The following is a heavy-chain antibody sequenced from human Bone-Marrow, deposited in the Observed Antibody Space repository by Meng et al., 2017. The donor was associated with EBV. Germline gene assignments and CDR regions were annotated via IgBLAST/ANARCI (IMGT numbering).Heavy chain of an antibody. CDR3: ARLDYFDY. Sequence: VQLVQCGAEVKKPGASVKVSCKPSGYTFTSYAMHWVRQAPGQRLEWMGWINPGNGNTKYSQKFQGRVTITRDTSASTAYMELSSLRSEDTAVYYCARLDYFDYWGQGTLVTVSS. CDR1: GYTFTSYA. CDR2: INPGNGNT. J-gene: IGHJ4*02. V-gene: IGHV1-3*01.